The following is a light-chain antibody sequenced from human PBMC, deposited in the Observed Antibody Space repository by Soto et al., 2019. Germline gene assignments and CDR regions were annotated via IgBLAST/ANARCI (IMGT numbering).Light chain of an antibody. CDR2: TTS. Sequence: EIVMTQSPATLSVSPGERATLSCRASQSVNNNLAWYQHKPGQAPRLLIYTTSTRATGIPARFSGSGSGTEFTLTISSLLSEDFAVYYCQQYNNWPRTFGQGTKVELK. V-gene: IGKV3-15*01. CDR3: QQYNNWPRT. CDR1: QSVNNN. J-gene: IGKJ1*01.